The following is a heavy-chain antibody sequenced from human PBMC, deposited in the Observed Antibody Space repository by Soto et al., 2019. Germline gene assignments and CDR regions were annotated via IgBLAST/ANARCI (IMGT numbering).Heavy chain of an antibody. V-gene: IGHV4-59*01. Sequence: WETLSLTCTVSGGSISSYYWSWIRQPPGKGLEWIGYIYYSGSTNYNPSLKSRVTISVDTSKNQFSLKLSSVTAADTAVYYCERRRGRITGTTERPFVEYCGRECYYDYWGQGTMVTVYS. J-gene: IGHJ4*02. CDR1: GGSISSYY. D-gene: IGHD2-21*01. CDR3: ERRRGRITGTTERPFVEYCGRECYYDY. CDR2: IYYSGST.